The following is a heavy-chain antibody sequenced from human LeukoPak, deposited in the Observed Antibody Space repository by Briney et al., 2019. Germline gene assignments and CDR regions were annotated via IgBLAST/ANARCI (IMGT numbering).Heavy chain of an antibody. CDR1: GFTFSSYW. V-gene: IGHV3-74*01. CDR3: ARGYREAAFDI. CDR2: INSDGSST. D-gene: IGHD5-18*01. J-gene: IGHJ3*02. Sequence: GGSLRLSCAASGFTFSSYWMHWVRQAPGKGLVWVSRINSDGSSTSYADSVKGRFTISRDNAKNTLYLQMNSLRAEDTAVYYCARGYREAAFDIWGQGTLATVSS.